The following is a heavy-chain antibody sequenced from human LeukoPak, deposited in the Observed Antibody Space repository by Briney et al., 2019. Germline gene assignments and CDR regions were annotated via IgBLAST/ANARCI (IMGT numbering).Heavy chain of an antibody. V-gene: IGHV3-48*03. D-gene: IGHD6-19*01. CDR1: GFTFSSYE. J-gene: IGHJ4*02. CDR3: AGPLAPYSSGWPGNY. Sequence: GGSLRLSCAASGFTFSSYEMNWVRQAPGKGLEWVSYISSSGSTIYYADSVKGRFTISRDNAKNSLYLQMNSLRAEDTAVYYCAGPLAPYSSGWPGNYWGQGTLVTVSS. CDR2: ISSSGSTI.